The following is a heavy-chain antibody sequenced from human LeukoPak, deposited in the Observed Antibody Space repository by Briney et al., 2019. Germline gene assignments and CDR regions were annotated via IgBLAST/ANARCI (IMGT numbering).Heavy chain of an antibody. D-gene: IGHD1-26*01. CDR2: ISAYNGDT. Sequence: ASVKVSCKASGYTFTSYGISWVRQAPGQGLEWMGWISAYNGDTNYAQKLQGRVTMTTDTSTSTAYMELRSLRSDDTAVYYCAIMRIVGATGSFDYWGQGTLVTVSS. CDR1: GYTFTSYG. V-gene: IGHV1-18*01. J-gene: IGHJ4*02. CDR3: AIMRIVGATGSFDY.